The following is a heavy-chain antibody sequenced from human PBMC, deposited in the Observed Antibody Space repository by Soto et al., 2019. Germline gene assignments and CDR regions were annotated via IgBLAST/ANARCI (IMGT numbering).Heavy chain of an antibody. CDR1: GVSISGYNC. CDR3: ARGYDSSGSPARYFDY. V-gene: IGHV4-4*02. CDR2: ISYIGRT. Sequence: SETLSLTCAVSGVSISGYNCWSWGRQPPGKGLEWIGEISYIGRTNYNPSLESRVTISVDKSKNQFSLKLTSVTAADTAVYYCARGYDSSGSPARYFDYWGHGILVTVS. J-gene: IGHJ4*01. D-gene: IGHD3-22*01.